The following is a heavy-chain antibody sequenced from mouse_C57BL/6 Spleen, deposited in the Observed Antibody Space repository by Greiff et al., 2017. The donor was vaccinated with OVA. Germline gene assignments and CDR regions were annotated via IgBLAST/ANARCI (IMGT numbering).Heavy chain of an antibody. CDR3: ARVYYGNYFDY. V-gene: IGHV5-4*03. Sequence: EVMLVESGGGLVKPGGSLKLSCAASGFTFSSYAMSWVRQTPEKRLEWVATISDGGSYTYYPDNVKGRFTISRDSAKNNLYLQMSHLKSEDTAMYYCARVYYGNYFDYWGQGTTLTVSS. J-gene: IGHJ2*01. CDR1: GFTFSSYA. CDR2: ISDGGSYT. D-gene: IGHD2-1*01.